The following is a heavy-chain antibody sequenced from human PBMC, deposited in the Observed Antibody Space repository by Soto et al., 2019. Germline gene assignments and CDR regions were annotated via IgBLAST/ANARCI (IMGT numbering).Heavy chain of an antibody. Sequence: PSETLSLTCDVYGGSFSDYIWTWIRQAPGKGLEWVGRIKSKTDGGTTDYAAPVKGRFTISRDDSKNTLYLQMNSLKTEDTAVYYCTTDIAVAGRRPVPDYWGQGTLVTVSS. CDR3: TTDIAVAGRRPVPDY. J-gene: IGHJ4*02. CDR2: IKSKTDGGTT. V-gene: IGHV3-15*07. D-gene: IGHD6-19*01. CDR1: GGSFSDYI.